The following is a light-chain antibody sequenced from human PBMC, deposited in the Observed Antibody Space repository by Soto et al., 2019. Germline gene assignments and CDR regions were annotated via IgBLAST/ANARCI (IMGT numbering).Light chain of an antibody. V-gene: IGKV3D-20*01. CDR2: DAS. CDR1: QSVSSSY. CDR3: QEYGSSPYS. J-gene: IGKJ2*01. Sequence: EIVLTQSPATLSLSPGERATLSCGASQSVSSSYLAWYQQKPGLAPRPLMYDASSRATGIPDRFSGSGSGSGFTLAIRALQPESFPVYYCQEYGSSPYSFGQGTKLEIK.